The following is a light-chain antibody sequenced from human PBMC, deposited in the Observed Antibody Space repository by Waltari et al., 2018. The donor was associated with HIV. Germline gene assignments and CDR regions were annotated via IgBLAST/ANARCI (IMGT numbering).Light chain of an antibody. CDR1: QSVTSSY. Sequence: IGLTQSPGTLALSPGERATLPCRASQSVTSSYLARYQQKPGHAPPLLLYAASSRATGIPDRFSGSRSGTDFTLPISRLEPEDFAVYYCQQYDDSRALSFGGGTKVEI. CDR3: QQYDDSRALS. J-gene: IGKJ4*01. V-gene: IGKV3-20*01. CDR2: AAS.